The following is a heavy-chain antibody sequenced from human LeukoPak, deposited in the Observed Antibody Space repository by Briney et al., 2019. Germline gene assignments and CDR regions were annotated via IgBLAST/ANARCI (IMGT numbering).Heavy chain of an antibody. V-gene: IGHV3-23*01. Sequence: QTGGSLRLSCAASGFTFSSYAMSWVRQAPGKGLEWVSAISGSGGSTYYADSVKGRFTISRGNSKNTLYLQMNSLRAEDTAVYYCAKKVVVLVTVGFDYWGQGTLVTVSS. J-gene: IGHJ4*02. CDR2: ISGSGGST. CDR3: AKKVVVLVTVGFDY. D-gene: IGHD2-15*01. CDR1: GFTFSSYA.